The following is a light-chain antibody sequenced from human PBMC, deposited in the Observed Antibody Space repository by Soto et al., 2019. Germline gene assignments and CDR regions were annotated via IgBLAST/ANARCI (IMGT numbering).Light chain of an antibody. CDR2: GAS. CDR3: QQYNNWPLT. V-gene: IGKV3D-15*01. Sequence: EIVMTQSPATLSVSPGERATLSCRASQSINSKLAWYQQKPGQAPRLLIYGASTRATGSPDRFSAGGSGTDFTLIINSLEPEDFAVYYCQQYNNWPLTFGQGTRLEIK. CDR1: QSINSK. J-gene: IGKJ5*01.